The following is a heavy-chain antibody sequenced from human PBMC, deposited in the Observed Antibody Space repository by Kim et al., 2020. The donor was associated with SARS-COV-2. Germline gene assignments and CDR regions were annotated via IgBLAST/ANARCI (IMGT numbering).Heavy chain of an antibody. J-gene: IGHJ6*02. CDR2: INPNSGGT. CDR3: ARGRRKSGYSYGGDYYYYGMDV. V-gene: IGHV1-2*02. D-gene: IGHD5-18*01. CDR1: GYTFTGYY. Sequence: ASVKVSCKASGYTFTGYYMHWVRQAPGQGLEWMGWINPNSGGTNYAQKFQGRVTMTRDTSISTAYMELSRLRSDDTAVYYCARGRRKSGYSYGGDYYYYGMDVWGQGTTVTVSS.